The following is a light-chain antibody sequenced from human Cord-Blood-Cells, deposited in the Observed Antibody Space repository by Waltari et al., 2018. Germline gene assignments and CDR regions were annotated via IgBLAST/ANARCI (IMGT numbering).Light chain of an antibody. CDR1: SSDVGSYNI. V-gene: IGLV2-23*02. CDR2: EVS. Sequence: QSAPTTPASVSGSPAHSITISCTGPSSDVGSYNIASWYQQYPGKAPKLMIYEVSKRPSGVSNRFSGSKSGNTASLTISGLQAEDEADYYCCSYAGSSTFVVVFGGGTKLTVL. J-gene: IGLJ2*01. CDR3: CSYAGSSTFVVV.